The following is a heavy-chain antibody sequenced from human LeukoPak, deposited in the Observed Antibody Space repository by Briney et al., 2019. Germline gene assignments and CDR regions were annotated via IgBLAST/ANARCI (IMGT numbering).Heavy chain of an antibody. D-gene: IGHD3-10*01. CDR1: GGAISSSSYY. Sequence: SETLSLTCTVSGGAISSSSYYWGWIRQPPGKGLEWIGSIYYSGSTYYNPSLRSRVTISVDTSKNQFSLKLSSVTAADTAVYYCARLQSGKIWFGELSPGASFDYWGQGTLVTVSS. V-gene: IGHV4-39*01. CDR3: ARLQSGKIWFGELSPGASFDY. CDR2: IYYSGST. J-gene: IGHJ4*02.